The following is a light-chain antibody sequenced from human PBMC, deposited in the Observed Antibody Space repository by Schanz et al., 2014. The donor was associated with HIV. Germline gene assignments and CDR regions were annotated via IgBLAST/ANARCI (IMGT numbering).Light chain of an antibody. CDR2: GAS. J-gene: IGKJ3*01. V-gene: IGKV3-15*01. CDR1: QPISSN. Sequence: ETVLTQSPATLSVSPGERATLSCRASQPISSNLAWYQQKPGQVPRLVIYGASTRVTGIPARFSGSGSGTEFTLTISRLEPEDFAVYYCQHYGSSFGPGTKVDIK. CDR3: QHYGSS.